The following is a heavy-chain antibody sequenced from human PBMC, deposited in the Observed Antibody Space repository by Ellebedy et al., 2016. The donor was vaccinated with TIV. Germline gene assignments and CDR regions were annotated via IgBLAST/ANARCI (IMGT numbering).Heavy chain of an antibody. CDR3: ASTYYDSSGTLFDY. J-gene: IGHJ4*02. CDR2: IYYSGST. V-gene: IGHV4-59*13. Sequence: SETLSLTXTVSGGSISSYYWSWIRQPPGKGLEWIGYIYYSGSTNYNPSLKSRVTISVDTSKNQFSLKLSSVTAADTAVYYCASTYYDSSGTLFDYWGQGTLVTVSS. CDR1: GGSISSYY. D-gene: IGHD3-22*01.